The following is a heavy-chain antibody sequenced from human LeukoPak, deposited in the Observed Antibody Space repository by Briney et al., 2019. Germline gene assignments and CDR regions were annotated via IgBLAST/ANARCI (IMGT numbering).Heavy chain of an antibody. CDR2: MNPNSGNT. CDR3: ARLPKYSRPLDY. CDR1: GYTFTSYD. D-gene: IGHD6-6*01. J-gene: IGHJ4*02. V-gene: IGHV1-8*01. Sequence: ASVKVSCKASGYTFTSYDINWVRQATGQGLEWMGWMNPNSGNTACAQKFQGRVTMSRDTSISTAYMELSSLRSEDTAVYYCARLPKYSRPLDYWGQGTLATVSS.